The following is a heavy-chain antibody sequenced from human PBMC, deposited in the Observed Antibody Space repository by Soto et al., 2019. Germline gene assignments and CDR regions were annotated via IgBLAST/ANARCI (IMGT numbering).Heavy chain of an antibody. CDR1: GFSLTTSGVG. V-gene: IGHV2-5*02. D-gene: IGHD3-10*01. Sequence: QITLKESGPTLVRPTQTLTLTCTFSGFSLTTSGVGVGWIRQPPGKALEWLAVIYWDDDKRYSSSLKSRLTITKDTSKNQVVRTMTNMDPVDTATYYCAHHPYYGLGSYSFDDWGQGTLVTVSS. CDR2: IYWDDDK. CDR3: AHHPYYGLGSYSFDD. J-gene: IGHJ4*02.